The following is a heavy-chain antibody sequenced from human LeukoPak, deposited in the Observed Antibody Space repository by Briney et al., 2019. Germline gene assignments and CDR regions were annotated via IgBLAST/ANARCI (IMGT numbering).Heavy chain of an antibody. Sequence: PGGSLRLSCAASGFTFSSYGMHWVRQAPGKGLEWVAVISYDGSNKYYADSVKGRFTISRDNSKNTLYLQMNSLRAEDTAVYYCAKDHSSDYGSGSYLIDYWGQGTLVTVSS. CDR1: GFTFSSYG. D-gene: IGHD3-10*01. J-gene: IGHJ4*02. CDR3: AKDHSSDYGSGSYLIDY. CDR2: ISYDGSNK. V-gene: IGHV3-30*18.